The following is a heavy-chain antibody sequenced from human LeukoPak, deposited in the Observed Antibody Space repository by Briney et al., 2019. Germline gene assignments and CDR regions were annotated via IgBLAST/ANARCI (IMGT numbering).Heavy chain of an antibody. D-gene: IGHD2-2*01. J-gene: IGHJ6*02. CDR3: ARGSSTSDYYYYGMDV. Sequence: PSETLSLTCAVSGGSISRGGYSWSWIRQPPGKGLEWIGYIYHSGSTYYNPSLKSRVTISVDRSKNQFSLKLSSVTAADTAVYYCARGSSTSDYYYYGMDVWGQGTTVTVSS. CDR2: IYHSGST. V-gene: IGHV4-30-2*01. CDR1: GGSISRGGYS.